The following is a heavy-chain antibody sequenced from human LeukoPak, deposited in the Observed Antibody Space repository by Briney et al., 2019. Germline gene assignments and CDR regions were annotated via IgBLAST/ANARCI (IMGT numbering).Heavy chain of an antibody. CDR3: ARAVGDCSGGSCYSELDY. Sequence: GKSLRLSCAASGLTVSIYTMHWVRQASGKGLEWVALTSYDGSNKYYADSVKGRFTISRDNSKSTLYLQMNSLRAEDTAVYYCARAVGDCSGGSCYSELDYWGQGALVTVSS. J-gene: IGHJ4*02. CDR1: GLTVSIYT. CDR2: TSYDGSNK. V-gene: IGHV3-30*01. D-gene: IGHD2-15*01.